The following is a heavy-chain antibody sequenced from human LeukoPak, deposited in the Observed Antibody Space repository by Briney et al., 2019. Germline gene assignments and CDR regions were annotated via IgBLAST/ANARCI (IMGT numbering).Heavy chain of an antibody. CDR2: IHPNDGGT. V-gene: IGHV1-46*02. D-gene: IGHD2-15*01. Sequence: AASVKVSCKTSGYTFNIYYVQWVRQAPGQGLEWMGVIHPNDGGTTYAQKFQGRIIMTSDTSTSTIYMELSGLRSDDTAVYYCARGDIDHWGQGTLVTVSS. CDR1: GYTFNIYY. J-gene: IGHJ5*02. CDR3: ARGDIDH.